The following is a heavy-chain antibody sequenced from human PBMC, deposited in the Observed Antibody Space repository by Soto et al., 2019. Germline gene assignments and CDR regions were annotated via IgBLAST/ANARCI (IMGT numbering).Heavy chain of an antibody. CDR2: IGTDGNT. CDR1: GFTFNSYA. J-gene: IGHJ4*01. Sequence: GGSLRLSCAASGFTFNSYAMNWVRQAPGKGLAWVSAIGTDGNTYYANTVKGRFTISRDNSRTTLYLQMNSLRVEDTALYYCVRKYPGTRPFDYWGQGTLVTVSS. D-gene: IGHD2-2*01. V-gene: IGHV3-23*01. CDR3: VRKYPGTRPFDY.